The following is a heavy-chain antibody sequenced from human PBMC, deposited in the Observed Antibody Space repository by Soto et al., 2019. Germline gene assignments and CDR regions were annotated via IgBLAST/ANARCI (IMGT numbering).Heavy chain of an antibody. CDR1: GGSFSAYY. CDR3: ARTNRRRVLSDYYYFGMDV. D-gene: IGHD3-16*01. Sequence: AETLSLTCAVYGGSFSAYYWAWIRQSPGKGREWIGEIHHSGSTKFNPSLKSRVIISVDTSKNQFSLKLPSVTAADTAVYYCARTNRRRVLSDYYYFGMDVWGQGATVTVSS. V-gene: IGHV4-34*01. J-gene: IGHJ6*02. CDR2: IHHSGST.